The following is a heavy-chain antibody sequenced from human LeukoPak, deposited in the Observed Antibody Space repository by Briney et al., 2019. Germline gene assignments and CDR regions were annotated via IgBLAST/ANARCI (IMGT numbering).Heavy chain of an antibody. V-gene: IGHV4-34*01. CDR1: GGSFSGYY. CDR3: ARGGNYDSSGYRYYFDY. J-gene: IGHJ4*02. Sequence: SETLSLTCAVYGGSFSGYYWSWIRQPPGKGLEWIGEINHSGSTNYNPSLKSRVTISVDTSKNQFSLKLSCVTAADTAVYYCARGGNYDSSGYRYYFDYWGQGSLVTVSS. D-gene: IGHD3-22*01. CDR2: INHSGST.